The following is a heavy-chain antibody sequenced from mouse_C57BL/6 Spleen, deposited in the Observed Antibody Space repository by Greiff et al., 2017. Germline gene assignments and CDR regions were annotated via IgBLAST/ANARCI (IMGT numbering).Heavy chain of an antibody. Sequence: EVKVEESGGGLVQPGGSMKLSCVASGFTFSNYWMNWVRQSPEKGLEWVAQIRLKSDNYATHYAESVKGRFTISRDDSKSSVYLQMNNLRAEDTGIYYCTELYGPSDYWGQGTTLTVSS. V-gene: IGHV6-3*01. CDR2: IRLKSDNYAT. CDR3: TELYGPSDY. CDR1: GFTFSNYW. D-gene: IGHD1-1*01. J-gene: IGHJ2*01.